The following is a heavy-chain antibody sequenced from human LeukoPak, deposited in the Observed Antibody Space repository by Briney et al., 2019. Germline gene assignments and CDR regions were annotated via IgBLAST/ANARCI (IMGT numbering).Heavy chain of an antibody. V-gene: IGHV4-39*07. Sequence: SETLSLTCTVSGGSISSSSYYWGWIRQPPGKGLEWIGSIYYSGSTYYNPSLKSRVTISVDTSKNQFSLKLSSVTAADTAVYYCARDGSGSYAWGYWGQGTLVTVSS. CDR3: ARDGSGSYAWGY. J-gene: IGHJ4*02. CDR2: IYYSGST. D-gene: IGHD3-10*01. CDR1: GGSISSSSYY.